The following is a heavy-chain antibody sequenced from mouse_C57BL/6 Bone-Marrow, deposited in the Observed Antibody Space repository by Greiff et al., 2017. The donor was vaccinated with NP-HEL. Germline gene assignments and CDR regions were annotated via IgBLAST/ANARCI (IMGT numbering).Heavy chain of an antibody. Sequence: EVQLQESGGDLVKPGGSLKLSCAASGFTFSSYGMSWVRQTPDKRLEWVATISSGGSYTYYPDSVKGRFTISRDNAKNTLYLQMSSLKSEDTAMYYCERHVLGAYWGRGTLVTVSA. J-gene: IGHJ3*01. D-gene: IGHD4-1*01. CDR3: ERHVLGAY. CDR1: GFTFSSYG. CDR2: ISSGGSYT. V-gene: IGHV5-6*01.